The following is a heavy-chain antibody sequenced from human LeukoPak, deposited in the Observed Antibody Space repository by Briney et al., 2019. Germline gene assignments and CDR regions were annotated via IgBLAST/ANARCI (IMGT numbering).Heavy chain of an antibody. V-gene: IGHV3-7*01. CDR3: AREHSSNWYDDYFDY. J-gene: IGHJ4*02. CDR2: IEQDGSAK. CDR1: GFTFSSSW. D-gene: IGHD6-13*01. Sequence: QTGGSLRLSCAASGFTFSSSWMSWVRQAPGKGLEWVADIEQDGSAKNYVDSVKGRFTISRDNAKNSLYLQMNSLRAEDTAVYYCAREHSSNWYDDYFDYWGQGTLVTVSS.